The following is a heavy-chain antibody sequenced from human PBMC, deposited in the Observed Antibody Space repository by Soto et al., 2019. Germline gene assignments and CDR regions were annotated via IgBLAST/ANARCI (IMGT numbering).Heavy chain of an antibody. CDR1: LEPMTGGYY. Sequence: SETLSLTCDVSLEPMTGGYYWGLIRQSPGKGLEWIGSTYYGGTTYYNPSLRSRLAISIDTSKNQFSLRLSSVTAADTALYYCARGSYSFDFSCQGTLVTVSS. CDR3: ARGSYSFDF. J-gene: IGHJ4*02. CDR2: TYYGGTT. V-gene: IGHV4-38-2*01.